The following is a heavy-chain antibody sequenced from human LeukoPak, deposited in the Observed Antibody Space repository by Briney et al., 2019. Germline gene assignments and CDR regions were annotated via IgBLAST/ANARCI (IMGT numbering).Heavy chain of an antibody. D-gene: IGHD1-14*01. CDR1: GFTFSDYS. J-gene: IGHJ4*02. Sequence: KTGGSLRLSCAASGFTFSDYSINWVRLVPGKGLEWLSSISSSSRNIYYADSVKGRFTISRDNAKNSLYLQMNSLRAEDTAVYYCARVYRRYFDYWGQGTLVTVSS. V-gene: IGHV3-21*01. CDR2: ISSSSRNI. CDR3: ARVYRRYFDY.